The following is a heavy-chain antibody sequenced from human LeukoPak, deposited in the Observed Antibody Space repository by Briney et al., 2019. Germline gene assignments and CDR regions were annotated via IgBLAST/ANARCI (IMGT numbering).Heavy chain of an antibody. CDR1: GFIFSKNG. D-gene: IGHD4-17*01. V-gene: IGHV3-30*02. J-gene: IGHJ5*02. CDR2: IRHDESKK. Sequence: GGSLRLSCAASGFIFSKNGMHWVRQAPGKGLEWVAFIRHDESKKNYADSVKGRFTISRDNSKNTLSLQMNSLRADDTAAYYCAKFSYGDYVAWGQGTLVTVSS. CDR3: AKFSYGDYVA.